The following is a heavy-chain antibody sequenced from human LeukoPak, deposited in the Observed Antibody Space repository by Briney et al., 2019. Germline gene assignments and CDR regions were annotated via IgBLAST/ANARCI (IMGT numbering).Heavy chain of an antibody. Sequence: ASVKVSCKASGYTFTSYDINWVRQATGQGLEWMGWMNPNSGNTGYAQKFQGRVTITRNTSISTAYMELSSLRSEDTAVYYCAREYSSSWYDDYNWFDPWGQGTLVTVSS. D-gene: IGHD6-13*01. J-gene: IGHJ5*02. CDR1: GYTFTSYD. CDR3: AREYSSSWYDDYNWFDP. V-gene: IGHV1-8*01. CDR2: MNPNSGNT.